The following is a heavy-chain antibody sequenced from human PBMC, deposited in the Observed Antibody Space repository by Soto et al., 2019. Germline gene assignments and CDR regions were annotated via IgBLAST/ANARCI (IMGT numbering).Heavy chain of an antibody. J-gene: IGHJ3*01. CDR1: GFSFSADGVG. D-gene: IGHD3-16*01. Sequence: HITLKESGPPLVKPTQTLTLTCIFSGFSFSADGVGVGWIRQPPGKTLEWLALIYWDDDTRYRPSLKSRLTITKVPAKHQVVLTMTNMDPLDTATYYCAHAFGGTSWPNDAFDVWGQGTVVTVSS. V-gene: IGHV2-5*02. CDR3: AHAFGGTSWPNDAFDV. CDR2: IYWDDDT.